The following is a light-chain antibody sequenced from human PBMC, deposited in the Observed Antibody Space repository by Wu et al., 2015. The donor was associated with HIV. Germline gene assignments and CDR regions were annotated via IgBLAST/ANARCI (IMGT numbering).Light chain of an antibody. J-gene: IGKJ5*01. CDR2: SAS. V-gene: IGKV1-9*01. Sequence: IQLTQSPSSLSASVGDRVTITCRASQDIRSYLAWYQQKPGKAPKLLIYSASTLQSGVPSRFGGSGSETDYTLTIRGLQPEDFATYYCQQLHVYPRTFGQGTRLEIK. CDR1: QDIRSY. CDR3: QQLHVYPRT.